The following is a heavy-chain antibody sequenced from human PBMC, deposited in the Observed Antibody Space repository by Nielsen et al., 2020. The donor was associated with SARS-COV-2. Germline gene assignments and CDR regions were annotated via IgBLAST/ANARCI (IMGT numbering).Heavy chain of an antibody. CDR2: ISAYNGNT. D-gene: IGHD3-3*01. CDR3: ARGSYDFWSGYYGLGYYYYGMDV. J-gene: IGHJ6*02. CDR1: GYTFTSYG. V-gene: IGHV1-18*01. Sequence: ASVKVSCKASGYTFTSYGISWVRQAPGQGLEWMGWISAYNGNTNYARKLQGRVTMTTDTSTSTAYMELRSLRSDDTAVYYCARGSYDFWSGYYGLGYYYYGMDVWGQGTTVTVSS.